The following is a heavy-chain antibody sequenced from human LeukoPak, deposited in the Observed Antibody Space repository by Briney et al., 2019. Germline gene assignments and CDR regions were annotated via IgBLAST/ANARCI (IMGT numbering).Heavy chain of an antibody. J-gene: IGHJ4*02. D-gene: IGHD4-17*01. V-gene: IGHV3-30-3*01. Sequence: GGSLRLSCAASGFSFSSYAMHWVRQAPGKGLEWVALISYDGGNKYYADSVKGRFTISRDNSKNTLYLQMNSLRVEDTAVYYCAREAYGDYGVYFDYWGQGTLVTVSS. CDR2: ISYDGGNK. CDR3: AREAYGDYGVYFDY. CDR1: GFSFSSYA.